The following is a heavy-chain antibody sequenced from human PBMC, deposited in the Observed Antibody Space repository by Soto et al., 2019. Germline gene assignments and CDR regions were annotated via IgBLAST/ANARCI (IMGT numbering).Heavy chain of an antibody. CDR3: ARMLCSGGSCYFDY. CDR2: ISAYNGNT. J-gene: IGHJ4*02. D-gene: IGHD2-15*01. Sequence: PGQGLEWMGWISAYNGNTNYAQKLQGRVTMTTDTSTSTAYMELRSLRSDDTAVYYCARMLCSGGSCYFDYWGQGTLVTVSS. V-gene: IGHV1-18*01.